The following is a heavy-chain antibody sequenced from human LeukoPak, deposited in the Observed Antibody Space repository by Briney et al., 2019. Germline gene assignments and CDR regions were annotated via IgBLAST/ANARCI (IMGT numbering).Heavy chain of an antibody. CDR2: ISGSGLYI. CDR3: ATAHGLRYFMDV. D-gene: IGHD3-9*01. Sequence: GGSLRLSCTASEFSLGDYEIHWVRQAPGKGLEWLSYISGSGLYIHYADSVKGRFNVSRDNGKEEVSLQMKSLRADDTAVYYCATAHGLRYFMDVWGKGTTVTVSS. CDR1: EFSLGDYE. V-gene: IGHV3-48*03. J-gene: IGHJ6*03.